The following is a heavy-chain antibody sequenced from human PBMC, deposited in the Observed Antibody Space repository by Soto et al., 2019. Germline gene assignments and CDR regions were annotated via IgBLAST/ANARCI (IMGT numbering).Heavy chain of an antibody. CDR3: GREYFDSRGTPPGD. CDR2: INPGGGYT. V-gene: IGHV1-46*01. J-gene: IGHJ4*02. Sequence: QVQLVQSGAEVKKPGASVKVSCKTSGYTFTHYYMHWVRLAPGQGLEWMGVINPGGGYTTYAQKFQGRVTMTRDTSTSTVYMELSSLKSEDTAMYYCGREYFDSRGTPPGDWGQGTLVTVSS. CDR1: GYTFTHYY. D-gene: IGHD3-22*01.